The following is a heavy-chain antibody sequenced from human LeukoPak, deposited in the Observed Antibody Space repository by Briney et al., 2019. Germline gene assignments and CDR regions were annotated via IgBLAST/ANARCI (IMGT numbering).Heavy chain of an antibody. CDR2: IYYSGST. CDR1: GGSISGYY. V-gene: IGHV4-31*03. J-gene: IGHJ4*02. Sequence: SETLSLTCTVSGGSISGYYWSWIRQHPGKGLEWIGYIYYSGSTYYNPSLKSRVTISVDTSKNQFSLKLSSVTAADTAVYYCARRRLSYYFDYWGQGTLVTVSS. D-gene: IGHD4/OR15-4a*01. CDR3: ARRRLSYYFDY.